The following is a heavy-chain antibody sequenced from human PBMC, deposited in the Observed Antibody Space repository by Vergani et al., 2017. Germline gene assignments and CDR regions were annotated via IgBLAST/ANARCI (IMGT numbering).Heavy chain of an antibody. CDR3: ARGGTGDGRDYYYYMDV. Sequence: EVQLVESGGGLVQPGGSLRLSCAASGFTVSSNYISWVRQAPGKGLEWVSVIYSGGSTYYADSVKGRFTISRHNSKNTLYLQMNSLRAEDTAVYYCARGGTGDGRDYYYYMDVWGKGTTVTVSS. CDR2: IYSGGST. V-gene: IGHV3-53*04. D-gene: IGHD7-27*01. J-gene: IGHJ6*03. CDR1: GFTVSSNY.